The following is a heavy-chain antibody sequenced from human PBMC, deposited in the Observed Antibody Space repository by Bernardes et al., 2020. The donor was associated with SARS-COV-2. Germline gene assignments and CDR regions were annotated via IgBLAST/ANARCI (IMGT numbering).Heavy chain of an antibody. CDR1: GGSITNYY. D-gene: IGHD3-16*01. V-gene: IGHV4-59*08. CDR3: ARRARISGGGFYYYVMDV. Sequence: SETLSRTCTVSGGSITNYYWSWIRQPPGKGLEWIGYISSSGDTNYNPSLKSRVTISIDTSKNQFSLKLSSVTAADTAMYYCARRARISGGGFYYYVMDVWGQGTTVTVSS. J-gene: IGHJ6*02. CDR2: ISSSGDT.